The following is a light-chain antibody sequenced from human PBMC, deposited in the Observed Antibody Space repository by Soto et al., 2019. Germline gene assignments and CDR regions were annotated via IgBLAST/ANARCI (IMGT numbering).Light chain of an antibody. V-gene: IGKV3-11*01. CDR3: QQRSNWPRG. CDR2: DAS. CDR1: QSVSSY. J-gene: IGKJ5*01. Sequence: EIVLTQSPATLSLSPGERATLSCRASQSVSSYLAWYQQKPGQAPRLLIYDASNRATGIPARFSSSGSGTDFTLTISSLEPEDFAVYYCQQRSNWPRGFGQGTRLEIK.